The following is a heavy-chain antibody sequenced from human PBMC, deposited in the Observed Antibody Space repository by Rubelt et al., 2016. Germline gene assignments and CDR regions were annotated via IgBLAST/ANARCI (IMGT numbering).Heavy chain of an antibody. J-gene: IGHJ4*02. CDR3: ARATKIAVAEDFDY. D-gene: IGHD6-19*01. CDR1: GFTFSSHS. Sequence: EVQLVDSGGGLVQPGGSLRLSCAASGFTFSSHSMNWVRQAPGKGLEWLSYISSGGSTIYYAGSVKGRFIISRDNARNSLYLQMNSLRAEDTAVYYCARATKIAVAEDFDYWGQGTLVTVSS. V-gene: IGHV3-48*04. CDR2: ISSGGSTI.